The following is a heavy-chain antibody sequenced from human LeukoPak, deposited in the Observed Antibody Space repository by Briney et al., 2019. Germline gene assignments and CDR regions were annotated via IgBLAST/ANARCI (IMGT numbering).Heavy chain of an antibody. J-gene: IGHJ4*02. CDR1: RFTFSDYY. Sequence: GGSLRLSCAASRFTFSDYYLSWIRQAPGKGLEWVSYISSSGSTVYYADSVKGRFTISRDNAKNSLYLQMNSLRAEDTAVYYCARDLFEYSSSWYGDWGQGTLVTVSS. CDR3: ARDLFEYSSSWYGD. V-gene: IGHV3-11*04. CDR2: ISSSGSTV. D-gene: IGHD6-13*01.